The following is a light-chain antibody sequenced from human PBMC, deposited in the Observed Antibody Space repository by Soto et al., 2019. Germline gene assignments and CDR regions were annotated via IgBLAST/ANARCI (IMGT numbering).Light chain of an antibody. V-gene: IGKV3-20*01. Sequence: EIVLTQSPGTLSLSPGERATLSCRASQSVASSFLAWYQQKPGQAPRLLIYGASSRATGIPDRFSGSGSGTDFTLTTTRLEPEDFAVYYCQQFATSPFTFGPGTTVDVK. CDR2: GAS. J-gene: IGKJ3*01. CDR1: QSVASSF. CDR3: QQFATSPFT.